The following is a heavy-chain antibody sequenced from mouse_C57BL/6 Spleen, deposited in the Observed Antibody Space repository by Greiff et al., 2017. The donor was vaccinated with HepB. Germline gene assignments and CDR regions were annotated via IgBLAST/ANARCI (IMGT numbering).Heavy chain of an antibody. CDR3: ARKDFYYGYDEY. CDR1: GYTFTSYW. Sequence: QVQLQQSGAELVKPGASVKMSCKASGYTFTSYWITWVKQRPGQGLEWIGDIYPGSGSTNYNEKFKSKATLTVDTSSSTAYMQLSSLTSEDSAVYYCARKDFYYGYDEYWGQGTLVTVSA. J-gene: IGHJ3*01. V-gene: IGHV1-55*01. D-gene: IGHD2-2*01. CDR2: IYPGSGST.